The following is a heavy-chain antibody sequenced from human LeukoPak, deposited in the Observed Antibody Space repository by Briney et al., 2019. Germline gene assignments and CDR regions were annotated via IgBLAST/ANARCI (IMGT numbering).Heavy chain of an antibody. CDR1: GYTFTSYA. CDR2: INTNTGNP. CDR3: ARGLRFLEWLSTHGDDAFDI. J-gene: IGHJ3*02. V-gene: IGHV7-4-1*02. D-gene: IGHD3-3*01. Sequence: GASVKVSCKASGYTFTSYAMNCVRQAPGQGLEWMGWINTNTGNPTYAQGFTGRFVFSLDTSVSTAYLQISSLKAEDTAVYYCARGLRFLEWLSTHGDDAFDIWGQGTMVTVSS.